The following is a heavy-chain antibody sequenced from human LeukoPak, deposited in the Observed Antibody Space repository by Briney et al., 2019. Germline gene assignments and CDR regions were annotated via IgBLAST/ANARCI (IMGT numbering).Heavy chain of an antibody. Sequence: PSETLSLTCTVSGGSISSYYWSWIRQPAGKGLEWIGNIYHSGSTYYNPSLKSRVIISVDTSKNQFSLKLSSVTAADTAVYYCARYPYDNSGFYQIGFDYWGQGTLVTVSS. V-gene: IGHV4-59*08. CDR1: GGSISSYY. D-gene: IGHD3-22*01. J-gene: IGHJ4*02. CDR3: ARYPYDNSGFYQIGFDY. CDR2: IYHSGST.